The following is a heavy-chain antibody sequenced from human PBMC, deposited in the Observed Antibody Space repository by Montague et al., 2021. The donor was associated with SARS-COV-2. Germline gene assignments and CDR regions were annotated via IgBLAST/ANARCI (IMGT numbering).Heavy chain of an antibody. Sequence: SLRLSCAASGDYFSEYYMSWIRQVPGKGLEWVSYISKSGTVIKYADSVKGRFTVSRDNDGSSLYREMNGLRVEDSAVYFRAGLRGFTGYDCMDVWGQGTTVSVAS. CDR1: GDYFSEYY. CDR2: ISKSGTVI. D-gene: IGHD5-12*01. CDR3: AGLRGFTGYDCMDV. J-gene: IGHJ6*02. V-gene: IGHV3-11*01.